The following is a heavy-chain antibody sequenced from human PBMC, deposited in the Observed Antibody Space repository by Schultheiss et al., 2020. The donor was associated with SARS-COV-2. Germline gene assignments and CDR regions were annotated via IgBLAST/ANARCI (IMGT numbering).Heavy chain of an antibody. CDR1: GFTFSSYG. D-gene: IGHD5-18*01. Sequence: GGSLRLSCAASGFTFSSYGMHWVRQAPGKGLEWVAVIWYDGSNKYYADSVKGRFTISRDNSKNTLYLQMNSLRAEDTAVYYCASEVDTAMVHSYGMDVWGQGTTVTVSS. J-gene: IGHJ6*02. V-gene: IGHV3-33*01. CDR3: ASEVDTAMVHSYGMDV. CDR2: IWYDGSNK.